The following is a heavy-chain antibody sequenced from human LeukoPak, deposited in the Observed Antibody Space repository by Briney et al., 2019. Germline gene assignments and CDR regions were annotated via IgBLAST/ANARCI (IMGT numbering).Heavy chain of an antibody. V-gene: IGHV3-48*03. D-gene: IGHD3-10*02. CDR1: GFTFSSYE. CDR3: AELGITMIGGV. J-gene: IGHJ6*04. Sequence: AGGSLRLSCAASGFTFSSYEMNWVRQAPGKGLEWGSYISSSGSTIYYADSVKGRFTISRDNAKNSLYLQMNRLRAEDTAVYYCAELGITMIGGVWGKGTTVTISS. CDR2: ISSSGSTI.